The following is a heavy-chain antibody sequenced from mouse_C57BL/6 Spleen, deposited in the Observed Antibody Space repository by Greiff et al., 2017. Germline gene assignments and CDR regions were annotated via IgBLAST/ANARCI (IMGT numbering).Heavy chain of an antibody. J-gene: IGHJ4*01. CDR3: ARYYSNSYAKGD. D-gene: IGHD2-5*01. CDR2: IDPSDSET. Sequence: QVQLQQPGAELVRPGSSVKLSCKASGYTFTSYWMHWVKQRPIQGLEWIGNIDPSDSETHYNQKFKDKATLTVDKSSSTAYMQLSSLTSEDSAVYYCARYYSNSYAKGDWGQGTSVAVSS. CDR1: GYTFTSYW. V-gene: IGHV1-52*01.